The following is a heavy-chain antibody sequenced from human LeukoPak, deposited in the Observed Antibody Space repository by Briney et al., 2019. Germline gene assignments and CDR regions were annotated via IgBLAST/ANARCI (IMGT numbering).Heavy chain of an antibody. V-gene: IGHV3-11*04. Sequence: PGGSLRLSCAASAFIFSDYYMSWLRQAPGKGLEWVSYIRSSGSTIYYADSVKGRFTISRDNAKNSLYLQMNSLRAEDTAVYYCARVDCSSTSCYEFDYWGQGTLVTVSS. J-gene: IGHJ4*02. CDR1: AFIFSDYY. CDR2: IRSSGSTI. D-gene: IGHD2-2*01. CDR3: ARVDCSSTSCYEFDY.